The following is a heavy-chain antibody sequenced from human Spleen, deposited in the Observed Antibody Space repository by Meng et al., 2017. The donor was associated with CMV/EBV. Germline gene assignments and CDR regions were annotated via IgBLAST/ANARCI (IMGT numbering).Heavy chain of an antibody. V-gene: IGHV4-34*01. CDR1: GGSFSGYY. D-gene: IGHD1-26*01. Sequence: SETLSLTCAVYGGSFSGYYWSWIRQPPGKGLEWIGEINHSGSTNYNPSLKSRVTISVDTSKNQFSLKLSSMTAADTAVYYCARGVGPAPWDFWGQGKLVTVSS. CDR3: ARGVGPAPWDF. J-gene: IGHJ4*02. CDR2: INHSGST.